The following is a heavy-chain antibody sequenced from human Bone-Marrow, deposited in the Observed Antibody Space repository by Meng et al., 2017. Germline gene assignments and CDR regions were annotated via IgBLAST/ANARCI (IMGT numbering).Heavy chain of an antibody. J-gene: IGHJ4*02. CDR3: ARQGSTRSLDY. D-gene: IGHD3-10*01. CDR1: GYSCTSYW. CDR2: IYPGDSDT. V-gene: IGHV5-51*01. Sequence: GEALKISCKGSGYSCTSYWSGWVRQMPGKGLEWMGIIYPGDSDTRYSPSLQGQVTISAEKSISTAYLQWRNLKASDTATYYCARQGSTRSLDYWGQGTLVTVSS.